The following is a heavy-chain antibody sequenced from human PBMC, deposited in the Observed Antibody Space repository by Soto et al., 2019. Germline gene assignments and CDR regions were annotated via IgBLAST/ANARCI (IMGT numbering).Heavy chain of an antibody. CDR2: ISSSSSYI. V-gene: IGHV3-21*01. CDR1: GFTFSSYS. D-gene: IGHD1-26*01. Sequence: GGSLRLCCAASGFTFSSYSMNWVRQAPGKGLEWVSSISSSSSYIYYADSVKGRFTVSRDNAKNSLYLQMNSLRAEDTAVYYCARAKIGSFRLASSGQGNLVIVHS. CDR3: ARAKIGSFRLAS. J-gene: IGHJ4*02.